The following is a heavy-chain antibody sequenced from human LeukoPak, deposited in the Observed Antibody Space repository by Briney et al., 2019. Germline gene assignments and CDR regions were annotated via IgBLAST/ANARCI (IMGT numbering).Heavy chain of an antibody. Sequence: SETLSLTCTVSGGSISSGGYYWSWIRQHPGNGLEWIGYIYYSGSTYYNPSLKSRVTISVDTSKNQFSLKLSSVTAADTAVYYCARDRIKFSLRSSSWYGIDYWGQGTLVTVSS. V-gene: IGHV4-31*03. CDR2: IYYSGST. J-gene: IGHJ4*02. CDR3: ARDRIKFSLRSSSWYGIDY. CDR1: GGSISSGGYY. D-gene: IGHD6-13*01.